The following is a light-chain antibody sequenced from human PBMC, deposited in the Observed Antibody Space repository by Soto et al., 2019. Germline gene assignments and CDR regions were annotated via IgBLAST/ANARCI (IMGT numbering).Light chain of an antibody. V-gene: IGLV1-40*01. CDR2: GNF. CDR3: QSYDSSLSGVV. CDR1: SSSIGAGYD. J-gene: IGLJ2*01. Sequence: SVLTQPPSVSGAPGQRVTISCAGGSSSIGAGYDVHWYQQVPGTAPKLLIYGNFNRPSGVPDRFSGSKSGTSASLAITGLQAGDEADYYCQSYDSSLSGVVFGGGTKVTVL.